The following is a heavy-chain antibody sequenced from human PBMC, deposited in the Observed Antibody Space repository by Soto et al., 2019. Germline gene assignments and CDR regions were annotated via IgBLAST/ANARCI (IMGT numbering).Heavy chain of an antibody. J-gene: IGHJ4*02. CDR1: GGTFSSYA. D-gene: IGHD3-22*01. Sequence: ASVKVSCKASGGTFSSYAISWGRQAPGQGLEWMGGIIPIFGTANYAQKFQGRVTITADESTSTAYMELSSLRSEDTAVYYCARPKRQDSSGYYDFDYWGQGTLVTVSS. V-gene: IGHV1-69*13. CDR2: IIPIFGTA. CDR3: ARPKRQDSSGYYDFDY.